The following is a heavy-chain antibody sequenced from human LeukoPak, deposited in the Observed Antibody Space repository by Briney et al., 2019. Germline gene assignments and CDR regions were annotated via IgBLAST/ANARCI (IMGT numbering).Heavy chain of an antibody. CDR2: IKQDGSEK. Sequence: GGSLRLSCAASGFTFSSYWMSWVRQAPGKGLEWVANIKQDGSEKYYVDSVKGRFTISRDNAKNSLYLQMNSLRAEDTAVYYCARDLRGAGFRFPGSREVVGFDYWGQGTLVTVSS. V-gene: IGHV3-7*01. CDR1: GFTFSSYW. D-gene: IGHD2-15*01. J-gene: IGHJ4*02. CDR3: ARDLRGAGFRFPGSREVVGFDY.